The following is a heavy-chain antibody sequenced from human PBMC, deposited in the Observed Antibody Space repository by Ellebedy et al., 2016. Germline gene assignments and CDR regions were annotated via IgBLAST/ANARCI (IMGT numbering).Heavy chain of an antibody. CDR2: IGSSSGTI. Sequence: GGSLRLSCAASGFTFTSYSMNWVRQARGKGLEWISYIGSSSGTIHYSDSVKGRFTISRDNAKSSLYLQMNSLRDEDTAVYYCARDKDWVFDYWGQGTQVTVSS. V-gene: IGHV3-48*02. J-gene: IGHJ4*02. CDR1: GFTFTSYS. D-gene: IGHD3-9*01. CDR3: ARDKDWVFDY.